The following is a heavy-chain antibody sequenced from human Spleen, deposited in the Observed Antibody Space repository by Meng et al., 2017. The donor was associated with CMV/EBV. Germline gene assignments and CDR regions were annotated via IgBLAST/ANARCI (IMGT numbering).Heavy chain of an antibody. V-gene: IGHV3-21*01. J-gene: IGHJ6*02. CDR2: ISSSGDYI. Sequence: GESLKISCAASGFTFSSYSMNCVRQAPGKGLEWVSSISSSGDYIYYADSVKGRFTISRDNAKNSLYLQMNNLRAEDTAVYYCARETSSCHTNNCWVMDVWGQGTTVTVSS. CDR1: GFTFSSYS. D-gene: IGHD2-8*01. CDR3: ARETSSCHTNNCWVMDV.